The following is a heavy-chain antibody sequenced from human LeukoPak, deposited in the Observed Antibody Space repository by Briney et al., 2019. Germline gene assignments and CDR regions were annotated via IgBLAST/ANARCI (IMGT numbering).Heavy chain of an antibody. D-gene: IGHD6-19*01. CDR3: ARDPVADFFDY. Sequence: ASVKVSCKASGGTFSSYAISWARQAPGQGLEWMGIINPSGGSTSYAQKFQGRVTMTRDTSTSTVYMELSSLRSEDTAVYYCARDPVADFFDYWGQGTLVTVSS. CDR2: INPSGGST. CDR1: GGTFSSYA. J-gene: IGHJ4*02. V-gene: IGHV1-46*01.